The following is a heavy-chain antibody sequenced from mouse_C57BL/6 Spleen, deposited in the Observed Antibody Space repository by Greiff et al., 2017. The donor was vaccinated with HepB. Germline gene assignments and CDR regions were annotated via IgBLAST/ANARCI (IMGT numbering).Heavy chain of an antibody. Sequence: QVQLQQPGAELVKPGASVKLSCKASGYTFTSYWMHWVKQRPGRGLEWLGRIDPNSGGTKYNEKFKSKATLTVDKPSSTAYMQLSSLTSEDSAVYYCARSGYYGSSPWFAYWGQGTLVTVSS. CDR3: ARSGYYGSSPWFAY. D-gene: IGHD1-1*01. V-gene: IGHV1-72*01. CDR2: IDPNSGGT. J-gene: IGHJ3*01. CDR1: GYTFTSYW.